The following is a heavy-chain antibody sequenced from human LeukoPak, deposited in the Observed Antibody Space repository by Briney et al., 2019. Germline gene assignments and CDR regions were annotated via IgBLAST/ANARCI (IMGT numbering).Heavy chain of an antibody. Sequence: PGGSLRLSCAAFGFPLSSYAMSWVRQAPGKGLEWVSATSSSDAGTYHADSVRGRFTISRDNSKNTLYLRMNSLRVEDAAVYYCARAPVTSCRGAYCYPFDYWGQGTLVTVSS. D-gene: IGHD2-21*01. CDR3: ARAPVTSCRGAYCYPFDY. CDR1: GFPLSSYA. V-gene: IGHV3-23*01. J-gene: IGHJ4*02. CDR2: TSSSDAGT.